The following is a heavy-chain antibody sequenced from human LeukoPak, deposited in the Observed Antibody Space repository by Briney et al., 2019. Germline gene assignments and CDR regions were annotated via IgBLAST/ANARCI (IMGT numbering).Heavy chain of an antibody. Sequence: GGSLRLSCAASGFTVSSNYMNWVRQAPGKGLEWVSVIYSGGSTYYADSVKGRFTISRDNSKNTLYLQMNSLRAEDTAVYYCARRPSGNYYYYGMGVWGQGTTATVSS. D-gene: IGHD1-26*01. J-gene: IGHJ6*02. CDR3: ARRPSGNYYYYGMGV. CDR2: IYSGGST. V-gene: IGHV3-53*01. CDR1: GFTVSSNY.